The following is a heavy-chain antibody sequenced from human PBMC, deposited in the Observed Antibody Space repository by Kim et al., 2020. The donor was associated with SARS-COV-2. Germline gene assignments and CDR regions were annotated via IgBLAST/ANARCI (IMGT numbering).Heavy chain of an antibody. CDR2: IYYSGST. CDR3: ARGIAAAGLDY. Sequence: SETLSLTCTVSGGSISSYYWSWIRQPPGKGLEWIGYIYYSGSTNYNPSLKSRVTISVDTSKNQFSLKLSSVTAADTAVYYCARGIAAAGLDYWGRGTLVTVSS. J-gene: IGHJ4*02. D-gene: IGHD6-13*01. CDR1: GGSISSYY. V-gene: IGHV4-59*13.